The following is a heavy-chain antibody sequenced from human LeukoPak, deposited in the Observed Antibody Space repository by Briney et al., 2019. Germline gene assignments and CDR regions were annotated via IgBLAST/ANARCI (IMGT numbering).Heavy chain of an antibody. CDR2: INPSVGST. J-gene: IGHJ4*02. V-gene: IGHV1-46*01. CDR1: GYTFPNYF. CDR3: ARGLKYCIGGSCYSRNFDY. D-gene: IGHD2-15*01. Sequence: GASVKVSCKASGYTFPNYFMHWVRQAPGQGLEWMGIINPSVGSTSYAQKFEDRVTMTSDTSTGTVYMELSSLRSEDTAVYYCARGLKYCIGGSCYSRNFDYWGQGTLVTVSS.